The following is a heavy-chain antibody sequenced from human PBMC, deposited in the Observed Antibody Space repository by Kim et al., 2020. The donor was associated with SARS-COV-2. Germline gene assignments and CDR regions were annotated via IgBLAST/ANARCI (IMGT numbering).Heavy chain of an antibody. D-gene: IGHD6-13*01. Sequence: GGSPRLSCAASGFTFSNYWMHWVRQAPGKGLVWVSRISTDGISTTYADSVKGRFTISRDNAKNTLYLQMSSLRDEDTALYYCVRDGSGAAAGKDVVDYWGQGTLVTVSS. J-gene: IGHJ4*02. CDR1: GFTFSNYW. V-gene: IGHV3-74*01. CDR3: VRDGSGAAAGKDVVDY. CDR2: ISTDGIST.